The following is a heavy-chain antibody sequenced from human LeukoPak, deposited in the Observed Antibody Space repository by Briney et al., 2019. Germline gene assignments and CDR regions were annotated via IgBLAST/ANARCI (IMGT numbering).Heavy chain of an antibody. CDR3: ARPRQIMIFGVVIAAEFDY. CDR1: GGSFSGFY. J-gene: IGHJ4*02. V-gene: IGHV4-34*01. CDR2: INHSGST. Sequence: SEALSLTCAVYGGSFSGFYWSWIRQPPGKGLEWIGEINHSGSTNYIPSLKSRVTISVDTSKSQFSLKLRSVTAADTAVYYCARPRQIMIFGVVIAAEFDYWGQGTLVTVYS. D-gene: IGHD3-3*01.